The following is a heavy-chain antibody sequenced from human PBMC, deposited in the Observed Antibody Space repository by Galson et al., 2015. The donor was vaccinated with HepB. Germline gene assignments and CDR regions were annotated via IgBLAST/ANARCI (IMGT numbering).Heavy chain of an antibody. CDR3: ARDHCSSTSCYPENYYDMDV. J-gene: IGHJ6*02. CDR1: GFTFSSYG. CDR2: IWYDGSNK. V-gene: IGHV3-33*01. Sequence: SLRLSCAASGFTFSSYGMHWVRQAPGKGLEWVAVIWYDGSNKDYADSVKGRFTISRDNSKNTLYLQMNSLRVEDTAVYYCARDHCSSTSCYPENYYDMDVWGQGTTVTVSS. D-gene: IGHD2-2*01.